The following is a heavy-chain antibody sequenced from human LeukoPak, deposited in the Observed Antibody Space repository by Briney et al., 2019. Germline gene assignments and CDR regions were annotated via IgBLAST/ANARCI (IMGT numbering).Heavy chain of an antibody. J-gene: IGHJ5*02. CDR3: ADGNWFDP. Sequence: PSETLSLTCTVSGGSISSSSYYWGWIRQPPGKGLEWIGSIYYSGSTNYNPSLKSRVTISVDTSKNQSSLKLSSVTAADTAVFYCADGNWFDPWGQGTLVTVSS. CDR1: GGSISSSSYY. V-gene: IGHV4-39*07. CDR2: IYYSGST.